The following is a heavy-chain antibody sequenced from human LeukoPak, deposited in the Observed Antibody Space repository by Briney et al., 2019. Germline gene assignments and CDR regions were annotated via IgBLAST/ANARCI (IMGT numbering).Heavy chain of an antibody. J-gene: IGHJ4*02. CDR3: ASLTVDSSSWYSFDY. D-gene: IGHD6-13*01. CDR1: GDIVSNNSAA. V-gene: IGHV6-1*01. Sequence: SQTLSLTCAISGDIVSNNSAAWNWIRQSPSRGLEWLGRTYYRSKWNNDYAVSVKSRITINPDTSKNQYSLQLNSVTPEDTAVYYCASLTVDSSSWYSFDYWGQGTLVTVSS. CDR2: TYYRSKWNN.